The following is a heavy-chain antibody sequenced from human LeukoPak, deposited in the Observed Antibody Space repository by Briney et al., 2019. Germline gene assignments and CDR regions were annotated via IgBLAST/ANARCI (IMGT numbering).Heavy chain of an antibody. CDR1: GFTFSSYG. J-gene: IGHJ4*02. CDR2: IWYDGSNK. V-gene: IGHV3-33*01. CDR3: ARVGGVRGLSY. Sequence: PGGSLRLSCATSGFTFSSYGMHWVRQAPGKGLEWVAVIWYDGSNKYYADSVKGRFTISRDNSKNTLYLQMNSLRAEDTAVYYCARVGGVRGLSYWGQGTLVTVSS. D-gene: IGHD3-10*01.